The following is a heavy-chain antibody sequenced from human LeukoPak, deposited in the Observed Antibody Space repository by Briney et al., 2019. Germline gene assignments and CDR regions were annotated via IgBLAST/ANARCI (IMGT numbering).Heavy chain of an antibody. V-gene: IGHV3-21*01. J-gene: IGHJ4*02. CDR3: ARDSGGYYSGFDY. D-gene: IGHD3-22*01. CDR1: GFTFSSYG. Sequence: AGGSLRLSCAASGFTFSSYGMHWVRQAPGKGLEWVSSISSSSSYIYYADSVKGRFTISRDNAKNSLYLQMNSLRAEDTAVYYCARDSGGYYSGFDYWGQGTLVTVSS. CDR2: ISSSSSYI.